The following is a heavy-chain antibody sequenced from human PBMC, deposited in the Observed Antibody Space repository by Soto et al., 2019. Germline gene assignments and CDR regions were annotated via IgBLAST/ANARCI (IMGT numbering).Heavy chain of an antibody. V-gene: IGHV4-31*03. CDR2: INYSGST. CDR1: GGSVSSGGYS. J-gene: IGHJ6*02. Sequence: SETLSLTCTVSGGSVSSGGYSWSWIRQHPGKGLEWIGYINYSGSTYYNPSLKSRVTISVDTSKNQFSLKVGSVTAADTAVYYCASSSLYGIDVWGQGTTVTVSS. CDR3: ASSSLYGIDV.